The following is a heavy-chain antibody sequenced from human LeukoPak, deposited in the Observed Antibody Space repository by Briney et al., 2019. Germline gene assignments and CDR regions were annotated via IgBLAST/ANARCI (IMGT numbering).Heavy chain of an antibody. D-gene: IGHD2-15*01. CDR3: ARHIPGGVVANAFDI. Sequence: SETLSLTCTVSGGSISSSSYYWGWIRQPPGKGLEWIGSIYYSGSTYYNPSLKSRVTISVDTSKNQFSLKLSSVTAADTAVYYCARHIPGGVVANAFDIWGQGTMVTVSS. V-gene: IGHV4-39*01. CDR1: GGSISSSSYY. CDR2: IYYSGST. J-gene: IGHJ3*02.